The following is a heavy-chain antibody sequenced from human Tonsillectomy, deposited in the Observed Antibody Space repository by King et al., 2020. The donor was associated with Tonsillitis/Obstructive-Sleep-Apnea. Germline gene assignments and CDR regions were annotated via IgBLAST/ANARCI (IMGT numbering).Heavy chain of an antibody. CDR3: ARGTTYYDFWSGSVAFDI. J-gene: IGHJ3*02. CDR2: IYSSGSI. CDR1: GGSISSYY. D-gene: IGHD3-3*01. Sequence: QLQESGPGLVKSSETLSLTCTVSGGSISSYYWSWIRQPPGKGLEWIGYIYSSGSINYNPSLKSRVTLSVDTSKNQFSLKLSSVTAADTAVYYCARGTTYYDFWSGSVAFDIWGQGTRVTVSS. V-gene: IGHV4-59*01.